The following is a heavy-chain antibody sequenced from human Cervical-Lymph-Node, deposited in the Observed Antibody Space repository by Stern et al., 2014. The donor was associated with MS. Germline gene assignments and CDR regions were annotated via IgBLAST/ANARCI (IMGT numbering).Heavy chain of an antibody. J-gene: IGHJ4*02. V-gene: IGHV1-46*01. Sequence: VQLVQSGAEVKEPGASVKVSCRASGYSFTSYYMHWVRQAPGQGLEWMGIVNPSGGSTSYAQKFQGRVTMTRDTSTTKVYMELSGLRSEDTAVYYCARSAVGAQPLDYWGQGTVVIVSS. CDR1: GYSFTSYY. CDR2: VNPSGGST. D-gene: IGHD1-26*01. CDR3: ARSAVGAQPLDY.